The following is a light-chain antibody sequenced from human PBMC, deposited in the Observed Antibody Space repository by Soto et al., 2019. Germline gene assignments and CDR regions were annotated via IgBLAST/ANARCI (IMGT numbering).Light chain of an antibody. CDR2: DVN. V-gene: IGLV2-14*03. Sequence: QSALTQPASVSGSPGQSIAISCTGTSSDVGAYHYVSWYQQHPGKTPQLMIYDVNNRPSGVSNRFSGSKSGNTASLTISGLQAEDEADYYCCSYTTSSTYVFGTGTKLTVL. CDR1: SSDVGAYHY. CDR3: CSYTTSSTYV. J-gene: IGLJ1*01.